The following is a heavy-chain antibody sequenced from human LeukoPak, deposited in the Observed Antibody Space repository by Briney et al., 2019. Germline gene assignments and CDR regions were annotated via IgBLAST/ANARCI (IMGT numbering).Heavy chain of an antibody. Sequence: ASVKVSCKASGGTFSSYAISRVRQAPGQGLEWMGRIIPILGIANYAQKFQGRVTFTADKSTSTAYMELSSLRSEDTAVYYCARETGSGSYYNVYYFDYWGQGTLVTVSS. V-gene: IGHV1-69*04. CDR1: GGTFSSYA. CDR2: IIPILGIA. CDR3: ARETGSGSYYNVYYFDY. D-gene: IGHD3-10*01. J-gene: IGHJ4*02.